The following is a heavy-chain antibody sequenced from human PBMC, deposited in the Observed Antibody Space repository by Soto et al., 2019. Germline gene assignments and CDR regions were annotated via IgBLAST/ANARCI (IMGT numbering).Heavy chain of an antibody. CDR2: IYYSGST. V-gene: IGHV4-39*07. CDR1: GGSITSFY. CDR3: ATYGSGSYKPTTFDY. D-gene: IGHD3-10*01. Sequence: PSETLSLTCTVSGGSITSFYWGWIRQPPGKGLEWIGSIYYSGSTYYNPSLKSRVTISVDTSKNQFSLKLSSVTAADTAVYYCATYGSGSYKPTTFDYWGQGTLVTVSS. J-gene: IGHJ4*02.